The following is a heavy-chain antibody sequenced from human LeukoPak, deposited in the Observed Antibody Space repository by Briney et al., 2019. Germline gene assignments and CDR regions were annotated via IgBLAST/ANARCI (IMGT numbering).Heavy chain of an antibody. J-gene: IGHJ4*02. V-gene: IGHV4-59*01. CDR2: IYYSGST. CDR1: GGSISSYY. D-gene: IGHD1-26*01. Sequence: PSETLSLTCTVSGGSISSYYWSWIRQPPGKGLEWIGYIYYSGSTNYNPSLKSRVTISVDTSKNQFSLKLSSVTAADTAVYYCARETRSGKYSGSLGLSYFDYWGQGTLVTVSS. CDR3: ARETRSGKYSGSLGLSYFDY.